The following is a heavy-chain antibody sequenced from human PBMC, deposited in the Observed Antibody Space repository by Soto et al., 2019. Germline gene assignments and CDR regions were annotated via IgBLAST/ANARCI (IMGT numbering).Heavy chain of an antibody. Sequence: GGSLRLSCAASGFTFSSYSMNWVRQAPGKGLEWVSSISSSSSYIYYADSVKGRFTISRDNAKNSLYLQMNSLRAEDTAVYYCARIHYVDTAMAQGYYFDYWGQGTLVTVSS. CDR2: ISSSSSYI. J-gene: IGHJ4*02. CDR1: GFTFSSYS. D-gene: IGHD5-18*01. CDR3: ARIHYVDTAMAQGYYFDY. V-gene: IGHV3-21*01.